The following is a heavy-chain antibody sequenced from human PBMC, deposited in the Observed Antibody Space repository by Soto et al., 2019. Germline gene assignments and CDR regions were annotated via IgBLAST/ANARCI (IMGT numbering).Heavy chain of an antibody. CDR1: GGTFSSYA. CDR2: IIPIFGIA. D-gene: IGHD6-19*01. J-gene: IGHJ6*02. CDR3: AREIAVATAGYYYYYGMDV. V-gene: IGHV1-69*12. Sequence: QVQLVQSGAEVKKPGSSVKVSCKASGGTFSSYAISWVRQAPGQGLEWMGGIIPIFGIANYAQKFQGRVTITADESTSTAYMELSSLRSEDTAVYYCAREIAVATAGYYYYYGMDVWGQGTTVTVSS.